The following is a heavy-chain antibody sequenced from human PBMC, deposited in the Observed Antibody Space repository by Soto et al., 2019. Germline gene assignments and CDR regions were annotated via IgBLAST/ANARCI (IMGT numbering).Heavy chain of an antibody. J-gene: IGHJ4*02. Sequence: QVQLVESGGGVVQPGRSLRLSCAASGFTFSSYAMHWVRQAPGKGLEWVAVISYDGSNKYHADSVKGRFTISRDNSKDTLYLQMNSLRAEDTAVYYCAREGRINGGFEYWGQGILVTVSS. CDR1: GFTFSSYA. D-gene: IGHD1-20*01. V-gene: IGHV3-30-3*01. CDR2: ISYDGSNK. CDR3: AREGRINGGFEY.